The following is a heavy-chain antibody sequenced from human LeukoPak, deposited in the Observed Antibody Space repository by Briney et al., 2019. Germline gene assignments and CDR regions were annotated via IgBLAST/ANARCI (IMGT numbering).Heavy chain of an antibody. D-gene: IGHD1-26*01. Sequence: GGSLRLSCAASGFTFSSYSMNWVRQAPGKGLEWVSSISSSSSYIYYADSVKGRFTISRDNAKNSLYLQLNSLRAEDTAVYYCATASGTYTSTYWGQGTLVTVSS. CDR2: ISSSSSYI. V-gene: IGHV3-21*01. J-gene: IGHJ4*02. CDR3: ATASGTYTSTY. CDR1: GFTFSSYS.